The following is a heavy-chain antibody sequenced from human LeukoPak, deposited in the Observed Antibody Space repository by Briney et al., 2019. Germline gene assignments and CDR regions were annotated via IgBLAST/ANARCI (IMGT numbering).Heavy chain of an antibody. J-gene: IGHJ5*02. CDR1: GFTFSSYA. CDR3: AKKYSTGLDP. V-gene: IGHV3-23*01. Sequence: PGGSLRLSCAASGFTFSSYAMSWVRQAPGKGLEWVSDINGSGGSTYYADSVKGRFTISRDNSKNTLYLQMNSLRAEDTAVYFCAKKYSTGLDPWGQGTLVTVSS. CDR2: INGSGGST. D-gene: IGHD1-26*01.